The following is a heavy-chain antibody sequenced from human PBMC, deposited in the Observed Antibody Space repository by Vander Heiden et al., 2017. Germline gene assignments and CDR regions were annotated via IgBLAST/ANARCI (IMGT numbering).Heavy chain of an antibody. D-gene: IGHD4-17*01. CDR1: GFTFSSYG. CDR3: ARSNDYGDYVPLGY. CDR2: IWYDGSNK. Sequence: QVQLVESGGGVVQPGRSLRLSCAASGFTFSSYGMHWARQAPGKGLEWVAVIWYDGSNKYYADSVKGRFTISRDNSKNTLYLQMNSLRADDTAVYYCARSNDYGDYVPLGYWGQGTLVTVSS. V-gene: IGHV3-33*01. J-gene: IGHJ4*02.